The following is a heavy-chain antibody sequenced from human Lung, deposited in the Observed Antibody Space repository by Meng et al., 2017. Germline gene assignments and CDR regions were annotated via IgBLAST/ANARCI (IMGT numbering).Heavy chain of an antibody. CDR2: IKSNSDGGTT. D-gene: IGHD6-13*01. Sequence: VWLVESGGGLVKPGGSLRLSCVASGFSFTDAWMSWVRQAPGKGLEWVGRIKSNSDGGTTDYAASVKGRFTISRDDSKNTLYLQMNSLITEDTAVYFCATGAAAADHWGQGTLVTVSS. V-gene: IGHV3-15*01. CDR1: GFSFTDAW. CDR3: ATGAAAADH. J-gene: IGHJ4*02.